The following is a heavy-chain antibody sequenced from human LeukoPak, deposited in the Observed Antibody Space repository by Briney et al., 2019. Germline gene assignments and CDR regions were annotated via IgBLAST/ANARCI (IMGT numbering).Heavy chain of an antibody. J-gene: IGHJ6*02. V-gene: IGHV3-23*01. CDR3: AKDKVGCGGGSCYYYYGMDV. CDR2: LSDSGGST. CDR1: GFTFGSYA. Sequence: TGGSLRLSCAASGFTFGSYAMSWVRQAPGKGLEWVSTLSDSGGSTYYADSVKGRFTISRDNSENTLYLQMNSLRAEDTAVYYCAKDKVGCGGGSCYYYYGMDVWGQGTTVTVSS. D-gene: IGHD2-15*01.